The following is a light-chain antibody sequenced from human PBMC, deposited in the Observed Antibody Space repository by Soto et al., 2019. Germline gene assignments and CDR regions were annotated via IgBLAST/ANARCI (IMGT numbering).Light chain of an antibody. J-gene: IGKJ1*01. V-gene: IGKV3-20*01. CDR2: GAS. CDR3: QQFGSSSWT. CDR1: QSVSSSY. Sequence: ESVLTQSPGTLSLSPGEKATLSCRASQSVSSSYLAWYQQKPGQAPRLLIYGASSRDTGIPDRFSGSGSGTDFTLTVSRLEPEDFAVYYCQQFGSSSWTFGQGTKVEIK.